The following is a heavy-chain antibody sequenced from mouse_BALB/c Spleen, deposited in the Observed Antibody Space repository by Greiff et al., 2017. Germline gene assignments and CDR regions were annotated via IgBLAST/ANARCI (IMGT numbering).Heavy chain of an antibody. CDR1: GFSLTSYG. J-gene: IGHJ4*01. CDR3: AILFITTVVALYYYAMDY. CDR2: IWRGGST. Sequence: QVQLKQSGPSLVQPSQSLSITCTVSGFSLTSYGVHWVRQSPGKGLEWLGVIWRGGSTDYNAAFMSRLSITKDNSKSQVFFKMNSLQADDTAIYYCAILFITTVVALYYYAMDYWGQGTSVTVSS. D-gene: IGHD1-1*01. V-gene: IGHV2-5-1*01.